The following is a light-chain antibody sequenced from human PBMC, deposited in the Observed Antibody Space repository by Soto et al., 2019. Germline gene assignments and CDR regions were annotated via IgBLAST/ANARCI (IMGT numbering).Light chain of an antibody. CDR2: AAS. J-gene: IGKJ1*01. CDR1: QSISTW. Sequence: DAQMTQSPSTLSASVGDTVTITCRASQSISTWLAWYQQKPGKAPKLLIYAASNLHTGVPSRFSGSGSGTQFTLPISGLQPDDFATYYCQQFNAFPWTFGQGTKVEIK. CDR3: QQFNAFPWT. V-gene: IGKV1-5*01.